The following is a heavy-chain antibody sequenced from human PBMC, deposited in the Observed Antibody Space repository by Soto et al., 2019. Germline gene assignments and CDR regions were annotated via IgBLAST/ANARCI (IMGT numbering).Heavy chain of an antibody. CDR2: INQDATRQ. D-gene: IGHD3-10*01. CDR1: GFSLSSYW. CDR3: AKVGLFDGNKPITFEF. V-gene: IGHV3-7*03. J-gene: IGHJ4*02. Sequence: GGSLRLSCAASGFSLSSYWMSWARQAPGRGLEWVANINQDATRQSYVDSVEGRFSISRDNAKNSLYLQMNSLRVEDTAVYYCAKVGLFDGNKPITFEFWGQGTLVTVSS.